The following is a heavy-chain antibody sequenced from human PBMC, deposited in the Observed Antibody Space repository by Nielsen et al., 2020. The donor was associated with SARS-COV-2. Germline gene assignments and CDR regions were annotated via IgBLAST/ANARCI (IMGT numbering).Heavy chain of an antibody. CDR1: GFTFDDYA. D-gene: IGHD1-26*01. J-gene: IGHJ3*02. CDR2: ISWNSGSI. V-gene: IGHV3-9*01. CDR3: ATVGPDAFDI. Sequence: SLKISCAASGFTFDDYAMHWVRQAPGKGLEWVSGISWNSGSIGYADSVKGRFTISRDNAKNSLYLQMNSLRAEDTALYYCATVGPDAFDIWGQGTMVTVSS.